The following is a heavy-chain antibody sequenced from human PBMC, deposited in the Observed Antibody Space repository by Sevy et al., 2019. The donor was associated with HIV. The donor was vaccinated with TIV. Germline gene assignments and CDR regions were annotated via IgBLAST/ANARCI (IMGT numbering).Heavy chain of an antibody. D-gene: IGHD6-19*01. J-gene: IGHJ6*02. CDR2: IKQDGSEK. CDR1: GFTFSSYR. V-gene: IGHV3-7*01. CDR3: ARDSYSSGWYGYYYYYGMDV. Sequence: GGSLRLSCAASGFTFSSYRMSWVRQAPGKGLEWVANIKQDGSEKYYVDSVKGRFTISRDNAKNSLYLQMNSLRAEDTAVYYCARDSYSSGWYGYYYYYGMDVWGQGTTVTVSS.